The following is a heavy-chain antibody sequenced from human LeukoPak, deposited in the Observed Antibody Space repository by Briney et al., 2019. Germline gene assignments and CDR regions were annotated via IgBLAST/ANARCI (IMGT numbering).Heavy chain of an antibody. V-gene: IGHV3-48*01. CDR2: ISSNTRVI. D-gene: IGHD3-10*01. J-gene: IGHJ4*02. Sequence: PGGSLRLSCAASGFTFSSYNMNWVRQAPGKGLEWVSYISSNTRVIHYADSVKGRFTISRDNGKNSLYLQMNSLRAEDTAVYYWERDFRGDTKWGQGTLLTVSS. CDR3: ERDFRGDTK. CDR1: GFTFSSYN.